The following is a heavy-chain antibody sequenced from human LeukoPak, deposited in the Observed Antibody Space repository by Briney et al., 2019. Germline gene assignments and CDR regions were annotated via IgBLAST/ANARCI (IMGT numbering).Heavy chain of an antibody. J-gene: IGHJ2*01. CDR3: ARGGGSETSGGTGFFDL. CDR1: GFSVSSIY. D-gene: IGHD3/OR15-3a*01. V-gene: IGHV3-53*01. Sequence: GGSLRLSCAASGFSVSSIYMNWVRQAPGKGPGWVSVIYSDGSIYYADSEEGRFTISRDNSKNTLYLQMNTLRAEDTAVYYCARGGGSETSGGTGFFDLWGRGTLVTVSS. CDR2: IYSDGSI.